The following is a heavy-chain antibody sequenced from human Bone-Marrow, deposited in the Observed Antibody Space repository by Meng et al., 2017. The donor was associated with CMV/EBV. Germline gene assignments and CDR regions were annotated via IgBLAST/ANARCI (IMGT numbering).Heavy chain of an antibody. CDR1: GFTFSSYA. D-gene: IGHD3-3*01. CDR2: ISYDGSNK. V-gene: IGHV3-30-3*01. Sequence: GESLKISCAASGFTFSSYAMYWVRQAPGKGLEWVAIISYDGSNKYYADSVKGRFSISRDNSKNTLYLQMNSLRAEDTAVYYCAREDLNYDFWSGYRTATFDIWGQGTMVTVSS. J-gene: IGHJ3*02. CDR3: AREDLNYDFWSGYRTATFDI.